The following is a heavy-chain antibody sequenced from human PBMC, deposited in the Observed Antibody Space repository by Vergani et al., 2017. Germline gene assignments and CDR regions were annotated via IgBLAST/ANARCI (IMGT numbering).Heavy chain of an antibody. CDR2: IRSKAYGGTT. CDR1: GFTFGDYA. CDR3: TRGAGIAVAGLFDY. Sequence: EVQLVESGGGLVQPGRSLRLSCTASGFTFGDYAMSWVRQAPGKGLEWVGFIRSKAYGGTTEYAASVKGRFTISSDDSKSIAYLQMNSLKTEDTAVDYCTRGAGIAVAGLFDYWGQGTLVTVSS. J-gene: IGHJ4*02. V-gene: IGHV3-49*04. D-gene: IGHD6-19*01.